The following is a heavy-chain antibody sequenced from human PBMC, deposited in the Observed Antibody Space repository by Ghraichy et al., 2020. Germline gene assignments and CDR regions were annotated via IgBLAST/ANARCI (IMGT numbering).Heavy chain of an antibody. V-gene: IGHV4-31*03. CDR3: ARSRGYSGYGEAYYFDY. D-gene: IGHD5-12*01. Sequence: SETLSLTCTVSGGSISSGGYYWSWIRQHPGKGLEWIGYIYYSGSTYYNPSLKSRVTISVDTSKNQFSLKLSSVTAADTAVYYCARSRGYSGYGEAYYFDYWGQGTLVTVSS. J-gene: IGHJ4*02. CDR1: GGSISSGGYY. CDR2: IYYSGST.